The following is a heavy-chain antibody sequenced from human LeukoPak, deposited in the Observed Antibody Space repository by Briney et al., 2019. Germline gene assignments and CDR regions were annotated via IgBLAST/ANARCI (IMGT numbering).Heavy chain of an antibody. J-gene: IGHJ5*01. CDR3: TRDGWLGLWFDY. V-gene: IGHV3-48*03. D-gene: IGHD3-10*01. CDR1: GFTLSSYD. CDR2: ISSHGTTR. Sequence: GGSLRLSCTASGFTLSSYDMNWVRQAPGKGLEWVSYISSHGTTRYYADSVKGRLTISRDNAKNSLYLHMNSLRAEGTAVYYCTRDGWLGLWFDYWGQGALVTVSS.